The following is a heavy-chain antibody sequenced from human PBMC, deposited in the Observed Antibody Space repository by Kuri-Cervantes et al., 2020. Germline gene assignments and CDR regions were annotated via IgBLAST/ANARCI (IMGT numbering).Heavy chain of an antibody. CDR3: AKSPYYYYHYMDV. J-gene: IGHJ6*03. Sequence: GGSLRLSCAASGFTFSSYEMNWVRQAPGKGLEWVSYISSSGSTIYYADSVKGRFTISRGNSKNTLYLQMNSLRAEDTAVFYCAKSPYYYYHYMDVWGKGTTVTVSS. V-gene: IGHV3-48*03. CDR1: GFTFSSYE. CDR2: ISSSGSTI.